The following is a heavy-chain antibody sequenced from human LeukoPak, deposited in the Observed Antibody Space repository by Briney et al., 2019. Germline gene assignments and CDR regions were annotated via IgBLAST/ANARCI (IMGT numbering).Heavy chain of an antibody. CDR2: INHSGST. D-gene: IGHD2-2*01. J-gene: IGHJ6*04. CDR1: GGSFSGYY. V-gene: IGHV4-34*01. Sequence: SETLSLTCAVYGGSFSGYYWSWIRQPPGKGLEWIGEINHSGSTNYDPSLKSRVTISVDTSKNQFSLKLSSVTAADTAVYYCARGELGYCSSTSCSQYYYGMDVWGKGTTVTVSS. CDR3: ARGELGYCSSTSCSQYYYGMDV.